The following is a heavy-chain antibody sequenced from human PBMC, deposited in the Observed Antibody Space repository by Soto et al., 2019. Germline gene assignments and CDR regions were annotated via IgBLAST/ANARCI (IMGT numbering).Heavy chain of an antibody. CDR2: INPSGGST. CDR3: ARDRVDYGMDV. J-gene: IGHJ6*02. CDR1: GYTFTSYY. Sequence: QVQLVQSGAEVKKPGASVKVSCKASGYTFTSYYMHWVRQAPGQGLEWMGIINPSGGSTSYAQKCQGRVTMTRATSTSTVYMELSSLRSEDTAVYYCARDRVDYGMDVWGQGTTVTVSS. V-gene: IGHV1-46*01.